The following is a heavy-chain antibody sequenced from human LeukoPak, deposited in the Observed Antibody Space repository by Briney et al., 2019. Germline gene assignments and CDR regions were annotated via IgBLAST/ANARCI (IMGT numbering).Heavy chain of an antibody. Sequence: GGSLRLSCGASGFSVSNNYMSWVRQAPGKGLEWVSVIYSGGSTFYADSVKGRFTISRDNSKNTLYLQMNSLRAEDTAVYYCASDSYSPEYFQHWGQGTLVTVSS. D-gene: IGHD2-15*01. CDR1: GFSVSNNY. CDR3: ASDSYSPEYFQH. V-gene: IGHV3-66*01. J-gene: IGHJ1*01. CDR2: IYSGGST.